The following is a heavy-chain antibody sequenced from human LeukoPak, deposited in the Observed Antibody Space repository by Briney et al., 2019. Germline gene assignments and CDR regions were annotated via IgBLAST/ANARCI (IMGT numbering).Heavy chain of an antibody. Sequence: GGSLRLSCAASGFTFSSYAMNWVRQAPGKGLEWVSGISGSDGSTYHADSVKGRFTISRDNSKNTLYLQMNSLRAEDTAVYYCAKGSLYDFWSGCSYYFDYWGQGTLVTVSP. V-gene: IGHV3-23*01. CDR1: GFTFSSYA. CDR2: ISGSDGST. D-gene: IGHD3-3*01. J-gene: IGHJ4*02. CDR3: AKGSLYDFWSGCSYYFDY.